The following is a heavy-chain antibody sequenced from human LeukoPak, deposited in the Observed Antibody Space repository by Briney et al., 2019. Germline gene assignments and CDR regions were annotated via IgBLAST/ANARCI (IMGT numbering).Heavy chain of an antibody. Sequence: SETLSLTCTVSGGSISSSSYYWGWIRQSPGKGLEWIGSIYYSGSTYYNPSLKSRVTISVDTSKNQFSLKLSSVTAADTAVYYCARDQLETGYNAFDIWGQGTMVTVSS. V-gene: IGHV4-39*07. D-gene: IGHD2-2*02. CDR3: ARDQLETGYNAFDI. CDR2: IYYSGST. J-gene: IGHJ3*02. CDR1: GGSISSSSYY.